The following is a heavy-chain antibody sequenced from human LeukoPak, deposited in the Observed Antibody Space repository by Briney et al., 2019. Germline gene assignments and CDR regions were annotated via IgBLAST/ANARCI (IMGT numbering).Heavy chain of an antibody. V-gene: IGHV4-38-2*02. CDR1: GYSISSGYY. CDR3: ARFGNRYAEYYYGMDV. D-gene: IGHD3-16*01. J-gene: IGHJ6*02. Sequence: PSETLSLTCTVSGYSISSGYYWGWIRQPPGKGLEWIGSGSTYYNPSLKSRVTISVDTSKNQFSLKLSSVTAADTAVYFCARFGNRYAEYYYGMDVWGQGTTVTVSS. CDR2: SGST.